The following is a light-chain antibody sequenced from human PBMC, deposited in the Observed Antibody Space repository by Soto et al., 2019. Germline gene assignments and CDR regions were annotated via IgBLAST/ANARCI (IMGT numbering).Light chain of an antibody. Sequence: EIVLTQSPATLSLSPGERATLSCRASQSVRSYLAWYQQKPGQAPGVLIYDTSNRATGIPARFSGSGSGTDFTLTISSLEPEDFAVYYCQQRNNWPLLTFGGGTRVEIK. CDR2: DTS. CDR1: QSVRSY. CDR3: QQRNNWPLLT. V-gene: IGKV3-11*01. J-gene: IGKJ4*01.